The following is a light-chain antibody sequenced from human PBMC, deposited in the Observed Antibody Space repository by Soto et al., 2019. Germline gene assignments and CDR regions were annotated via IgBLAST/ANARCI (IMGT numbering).Light chain of an antibody. CDR2: EVS. CDR1: SSDVGAYDS. Sequence: QSALTQPASVSGSPGQSITISCTGTSSDVGAYDSVSWYQQHPGKAPKLIIYEVSDRPSGVSTRVSGSKSGSTASLTISGLQADNEADYYCSSYTSTSTRVFGTGTKVTVL. V-gene: IGLV2-14*03. J-gene: IGLJ1*01. CDR3: SSYTSTSTRV.